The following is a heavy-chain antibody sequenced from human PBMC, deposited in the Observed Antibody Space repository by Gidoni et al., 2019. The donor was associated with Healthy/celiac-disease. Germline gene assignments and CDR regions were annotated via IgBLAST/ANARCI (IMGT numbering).Heavy chain of an antibody. Sequence: QVQLVQSGAEVKKPGASVKVSCKASGYTFTSYGISWVRQATGQGLEWRGWISAYNCNSYYAQKLQGRVTMTTDASTSTADMELRCLRSDDTAVYYCAIDRDWNDENDYWGQGTLVTVSS. CDR1: GYTFTSYG. J-gene: IGHJ4*02. D-gene: IGHD1-1*01. CDR2: ISAYNCNS. V-gene: IGHV1-18*01. CDR3: AIDRDWNDENDY.